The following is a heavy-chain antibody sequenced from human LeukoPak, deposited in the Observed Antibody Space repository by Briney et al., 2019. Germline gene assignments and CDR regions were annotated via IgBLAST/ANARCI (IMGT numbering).Heavy chain of an antibody. CDR3: ATGNYYDTSRYYQVYFDY. CDR1: GYTLTELS. Sequence: ASVKVSCKFSGYTLTELSMHWVRPAPGKGLEWMGVSDNEDGETIYAQKFQGRVTMTEDTSTDTAYMELRSLRSEDTAVYYCATGNYYDTSRYYQVYFDYWGQGTLVTVSS. V-gene: IGHV1-24*01. J-gene: IGHJ4*02. D-gene: IGHD3-22*01. CDR2: SDNEDGET.